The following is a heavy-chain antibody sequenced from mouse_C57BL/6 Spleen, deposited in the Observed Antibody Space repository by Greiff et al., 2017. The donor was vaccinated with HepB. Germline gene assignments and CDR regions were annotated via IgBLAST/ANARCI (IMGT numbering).Heavy chain of an antibody. J-gene: IGHJ3*01. D-gene: IGHD3-2*02. CDR3: ASEDSSPPY. CDR2: IYPGDGDT. CDR1: GYAFSSSW. V-gene: IGHV1-82*01. Sequence: VQVVESGPELVKPGASVKISCKASGYAFSSSWMNWVKQRPGKGLEWIGRIYPGDGDTNYNGKFKGKATLTADKSSSTAYMQLSSLTSEDSAVYFCASEDSSPPYWGQGTLVTVSA.